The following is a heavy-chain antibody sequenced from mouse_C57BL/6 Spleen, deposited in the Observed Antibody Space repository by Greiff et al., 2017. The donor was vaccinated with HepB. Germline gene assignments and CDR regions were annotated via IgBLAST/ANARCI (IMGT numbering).Heavy chain of an antibody. CDR1: GYTFTSYW. V-gene: IGHV1-61*01. Sequence: QVQLQQPGAELVRPGSSVKLSCKASGYTFTSYWMDWVKQRPGQGLEWIGNIYPSDSETHYNQKFKDKATLTVDKSSSTAYMQLSSLTSEDSAVYYCAIPIYYDYAGFAYWGQGTLVTVSA. CDR2: IYPSDSET. D-gene: IGHD2-4*01. J-gene: IGHJ3*01. CDR3: AIPIYYDYAGFAY.